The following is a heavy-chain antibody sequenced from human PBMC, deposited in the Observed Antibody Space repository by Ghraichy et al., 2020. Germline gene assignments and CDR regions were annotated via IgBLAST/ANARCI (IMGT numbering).Heavy chain of an antibody. V-gene: IGHV1-18*04. J-gene: IGHJ4*02. D-gene: IGHD3-16*01. Sequence: ASVKVSCKASGYTFTSYGISWVRQAPGQGLEWMGWTSAHSGSTNYAQKPQGRVTMTRDTSTSTAYMELRSLRSDDTAVYYCVRDPGSYGYGDYWGQGTLVTVSS. CDR1: GYTFTSYG. CDR3: VRDPGSYGYGDY. CDR2: TSAHSGST.